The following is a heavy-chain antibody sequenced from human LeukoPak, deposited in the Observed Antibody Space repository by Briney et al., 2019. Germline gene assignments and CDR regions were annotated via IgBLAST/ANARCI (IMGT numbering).Heavy chain of an antibody. J-gene: IGHJ4*02. CDR1: GFTFDDYA. V-gene: IGHV3-9*01. D-gene: IGHD6-19*01. CDR3: ARDPYSSGWYDY. Sequence: GGSLRLSCAASGFTFDDYAMHWVRQAPGKGLEWVSGISWNSGSIGYADSVKGRFTISRDNAKNSLYLQMNSLRAEDTALYYCARDPYSSGWYDYWGQGTLVTVSS. CDR2: ISWNSGSI.